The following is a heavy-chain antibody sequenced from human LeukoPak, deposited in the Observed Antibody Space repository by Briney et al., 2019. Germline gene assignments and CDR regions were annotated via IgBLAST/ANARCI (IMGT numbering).Heavy chain of an antibody. D-gene: IGHD6-19*01. Sequence: SETLSLTCSVSGGSINFYHWSWIRQPPGKGLGWIGYIYYSGSTNYNPSLKSRVTISVDTSKNHFSLRLSSVTAADTAVYYCARHGPYSTGWYHFDYWGQGTLVTVSS. V-gene: IGHV4-59*08. CDR2: IYYSGST. J-gene: IGHJ4*02. CDR3: ARHGPYSTGWYHFDY. CDR1: GGSINFYH.